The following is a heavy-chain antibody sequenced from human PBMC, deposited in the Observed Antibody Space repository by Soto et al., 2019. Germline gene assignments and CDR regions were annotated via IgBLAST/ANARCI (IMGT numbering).Heavy chain of an antibody. CDR2: INHSGST. CDR3: ARGHHIWGSYRPYYFDY. Sequence: PSETLSLTCAVYGGSFSGYYWSWIRQPPGKGPEWIGEINHSGSTNYNPSLKSRVTISVDTSKNQFSLKLSSVTAADTAVYYCARGHHIWGSYRPYYFDYWGQGTLVTVSS. J-gene: IGHJ4*02. D-gene: IGHD3-16*02. CDR1: GGSFSGYY. V-gene: IGHV4-34*01.